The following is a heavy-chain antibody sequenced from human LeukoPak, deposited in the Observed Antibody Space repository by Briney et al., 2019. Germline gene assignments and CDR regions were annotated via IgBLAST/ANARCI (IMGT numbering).Heavy chain of an antibody. D-gene: IGHD5-18*01. CDR2: IYYSGST. J-gene: IGHJ4*02. CDR1: GGSISSYY. V-gene: IGHV4-59*01. Sequence: SETLSLTCTVSGGSISSYYWSWIRQPPGKGLEWIGYIYYSGSTNYNPFLKSRVTISVDTSKNQFSLKLSSVTAADTAVYYCARVRDTAMVNSFDYWGQGTLVTVSS. CDR3: ARVRDTAMVNSFDY.